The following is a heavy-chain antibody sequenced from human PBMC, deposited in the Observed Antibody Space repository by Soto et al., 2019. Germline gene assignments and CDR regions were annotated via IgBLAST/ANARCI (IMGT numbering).Heavy chain of an antibody. Sequence: SETHSLTCTVSGGYSSSYYWSWIRQHPGKGLEWIGYIYYSGSTNYNPSLKSRVTISVDTSKNQFSLKLSSVTAADTAVYYCARLATHIWYYYMDVWGKGTTVTVSS. CDR2: IYYSGST. D-gene: IGHD1-1*01. CDR3: ARLATHIWYYYMDV. V-gene: IGHV4-59*08. CDR1: GGYSSSYY. J-gene: IGHJ6*03.